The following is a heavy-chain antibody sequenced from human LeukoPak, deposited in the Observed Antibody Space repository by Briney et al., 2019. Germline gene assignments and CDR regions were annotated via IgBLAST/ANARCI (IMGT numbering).Heavy chain of an antibody. CDR3: AKRMGPSIAATDLDY. J-gene: IGHJ4*02. V-gene: IGHV3-30*18. CDR1: GSTFSSYG. Sequence: GGSLRLSCAASGSTFSSYGMNWVRQAPGKGLEWVAVISYDGSNKYYADSVKGRFTTSRDNSKNTLYLQMNSLRAEDTAVYYCAKRMGPSIAATDLDYWGQGTLVTVSS. CDR2: ISYDGSNK. D-gene: IGHD6-13*01.